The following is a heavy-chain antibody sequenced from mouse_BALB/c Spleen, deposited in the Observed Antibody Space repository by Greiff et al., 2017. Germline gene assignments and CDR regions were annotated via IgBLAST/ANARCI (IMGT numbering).Heavy chain of an antibody. J-gene: IGHJ4*01. CDR3: ARSGILRPFYAMDY. D-gene: IGHD1-2*01. CDR1: GYTFNDYY. Sequence: VQLQQSGPELVKPGASVKISCKASGYTFNDYYMNWVKQSHGKSLEWIGLVNPNNGGTSYNQKFKGKATLTVDKSSSTAYMELRSLTSEDSAVYYCARSGILRPFYAMDYWGQGTSVTVSS. CDR2: VNPNNGGT. V-gene: IGHV1-26*01.